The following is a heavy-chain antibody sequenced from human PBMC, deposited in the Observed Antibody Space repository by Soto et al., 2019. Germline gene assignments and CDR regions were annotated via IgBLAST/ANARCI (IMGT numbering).Heavy chain of an antibody. V-gene: IGHV3-23*01. Sequence: GGSLRLSCAASGFTVSSNYMSWVRQAPGKGLEWVSTISVSGNSAYYADSVKGRFTISRDNSKNTLYLQLNSLRAEDTAIYYCAKGALSTTSPYDFDYWGQGTLVTVSS. CDR1: GFTVSSNY. CDR2: ISVSGNSA. J-gene: IGHJ4*02. D-gene: IGHD1-26*01. CDR3: AKGALSTTSPYDFDY.